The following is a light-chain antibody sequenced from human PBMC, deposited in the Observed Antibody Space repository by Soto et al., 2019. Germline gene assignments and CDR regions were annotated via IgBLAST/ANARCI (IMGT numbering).Light chain of an antibody. Sequence: DIQMTQSPSSLSASVGDRVTITCQASQDITSYLNWYQHKPGKAPKLLIYDASILEAGVPPRFSGSGSVTDFTLTISSLQREDVATYYCQHCDYLPIFGPGTKVDFK. CDR3: QHCDYLPI. V-gene: IGKV1-33*01. CDR1: QDITSY. J-gene: IGKJ3*01. CDR2: DAS.